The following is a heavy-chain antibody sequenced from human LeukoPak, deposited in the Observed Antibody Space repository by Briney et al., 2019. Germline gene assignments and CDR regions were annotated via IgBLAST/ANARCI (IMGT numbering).Heavy chain of an antibody. CDR2: INSDGSST. D-gene: IGHD3-3*01. CDR1: GFTFSSYW. J-gene: IGHJ5*02. CDR3: AKEPNPDLLEWLWDP. Sequence: GGSLRLSCAASGFTFSSYWMHWVRQAPGKGLVWVSRINSDGSSTSYADSVKGRFTISRDNSKNTLYLQMNSLRAEDTAVYYCAKEPNPDLLEWLWDPWGQGTLVTVSS. V-gene: IGHV3-74*01.